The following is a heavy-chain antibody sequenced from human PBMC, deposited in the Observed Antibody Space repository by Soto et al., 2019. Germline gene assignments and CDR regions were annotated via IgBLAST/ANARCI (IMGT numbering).Heavy chain of an antibody. J-gene: IGHJ4*02. CDR3: AKFRLDRGGYFDY. D-gene: IGHD3-3*01. CDR1: GFTFSSYA. CDR2: ISGSGGST. Sequence: PGGSRRLSCAASGFTFSSYAMSWVRQAPGKGLEWVSAISGSGGSTYYADSVKGRFTISRDNSKNTLYLQMNSLRAEDTAVYYCAKFRLDRGGYFDYWGQGTLVTVSS. V-gene: IGHV3-23*01.